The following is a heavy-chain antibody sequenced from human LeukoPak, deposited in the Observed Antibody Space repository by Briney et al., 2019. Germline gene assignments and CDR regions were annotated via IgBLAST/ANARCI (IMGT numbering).Heavy chain of an antibody. V-gene: IGHV3-21*01. Sequence: PGGSLRLSCAASGFTFSSYSMNWVRQAPGKGLEWVSSISSSSSYIYYADSVKGRFTISRDNAKNSLYLQMNSLRAEDPAVYYCARDRRYYDILTGQGNYYYYYGMDVWGQGTTVTVSS. J-gene: IGHJ6*02. CDR2: ISSSSSYI. CDR3: ARDRRYYDILTGQGNYYYYYGMDV. CDR1: GFTFSSYS. D-gene: IGHD3-9*01.